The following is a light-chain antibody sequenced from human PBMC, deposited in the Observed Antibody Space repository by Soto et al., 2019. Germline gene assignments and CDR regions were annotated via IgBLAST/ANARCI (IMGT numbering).Light chain of an antibody. CDR1: HSVANNY. Sequence: NVLAQSPATLSLSPGERATISCKASHSVANNYLAWYQQKHGQAPRLLIYVASNRASGTPARFSGSGSETDFTLTISSLEPEDFAVYYCQHRMNWPLTLGQGTRLEIK. CDR2: VAS. CDR3: QHRMNWPLT. J-gene: IGKJ5*01. V-gene: IGKV3-11*01.